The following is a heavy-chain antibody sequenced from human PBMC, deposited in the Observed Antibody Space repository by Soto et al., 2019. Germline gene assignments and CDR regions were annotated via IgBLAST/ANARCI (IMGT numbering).Heavy chain of an antibody. V-gene: IGHV4-59*01. CDR2: IYYIGST. Sequence: SETLSLTCSFSDGSLDRYDWCWIRQAPGKGLEWIGYIYYIGSTKYNPSLKSRVTMSVDTSKNQFSLKLTSVTAADTAVYYCARGGTYFFLLSRLLGCNYFASSTQG. J-gene: IGHJ4*02. CDR1: DGSLDRYD. CDR3: ARGGTYFFLLSRLLGCNYFAS. D-gene: IGHD3-9*01.